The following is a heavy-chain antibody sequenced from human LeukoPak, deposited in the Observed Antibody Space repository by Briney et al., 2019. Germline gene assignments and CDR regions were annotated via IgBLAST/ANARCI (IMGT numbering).Heavy chain of an antibody. Sequence: GGSLRLSXAASGFTFSSYAMSWVRQAPGKGLEWVSAISGSGGSTYYADSVKGRFTISRDNSKNTLYLQMNSLRAEDTAVYYCAKDHNHPKFVVVVPVAMYYWGQGTLVTVSS. D-gene: IGHD2-2*01. CDR2: ISGSGGST. V-gene: IGHV3-23*01. J-gene: IGHJ4*02. CDR1: GFTFSSYA. CDR3: AKDHNHPKFVVVVPVAMYY.